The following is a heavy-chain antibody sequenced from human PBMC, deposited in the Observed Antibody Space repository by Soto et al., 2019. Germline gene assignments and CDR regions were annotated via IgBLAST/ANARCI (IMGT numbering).Heavy chain of an antibody. V-gene: IGHV1-69*13. J-gene: IGHJ6*02. CDR3: ARFGAGGGYSYGPPSYYYGMDV. Sequence: GASVKVSCKASGGTFSSYAISWVRQAPGQGLEWMGGIIPIFGTANYAQKFQGRVTITADESTSTAYMELSSLRSEDTAVYYCARFGAGGGYSYGPPSYYYGMDVWGQGTTVTVSS. CDR2: IIPIFGTA. CDR1: GGTFSSYA. D-gene: IGHD5-18*01.